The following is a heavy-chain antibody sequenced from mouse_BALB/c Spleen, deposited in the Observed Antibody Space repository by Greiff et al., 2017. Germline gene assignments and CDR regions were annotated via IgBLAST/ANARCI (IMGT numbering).Heavy chain of an antibody. CDR2: INSNGGST. D-gene: IGHD2-3*01. Sequence: EVQRVESGGGLVQPGGSLKLSCAASGFTFSSYGMSWVRQTPDKRLELVATINSNGGSTYYPDSVKGRFTISRDNAKNTLYLQMSSLKSEDTAMYYCARERWLLRGYFDVWGAGTTVTVSS. CDR1: GFTFSSYG. J-gene: IGHJ1*01. CDR3: ARERWLLRGYFDV. V-gene: IGHV5-6-3*01.